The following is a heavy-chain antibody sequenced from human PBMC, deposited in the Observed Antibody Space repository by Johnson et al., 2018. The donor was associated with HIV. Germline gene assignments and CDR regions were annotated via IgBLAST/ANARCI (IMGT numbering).Heavy chain of an antibody. CDR3: ANLEYNSTDAFDI. J-gene: IGHJ3*02. Sequence: QVQLVESGGGVVQPGRSLRLSCAASGFTFSSYAMHWVRQAPGKGLEWVAVISFDGGDKYYADSVKGRFTISRDNSKSTFFLQMNSLKPEDTGVYYCANLEYNSTDAFDIWGQGTLVTVSS. V-gene: IGHV3-30*04. CDR2: ISFDGGDK. D-gene: IGHD6-6*01. CDR1: GFTFSSYA.